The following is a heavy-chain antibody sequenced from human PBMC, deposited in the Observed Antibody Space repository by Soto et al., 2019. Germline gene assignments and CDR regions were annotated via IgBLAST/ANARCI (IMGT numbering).Heavy chain of an antibody. D-gene: IGHD2-2*01. Sequence: QVQLQESGPGLVKPSQTLSLTCSVSGGSISSGDYFWTWIRQPPGKGLEWIGYIYNSGNSFYNPSLKIRLLISVDTSNNHFSLKLTSVTAADTAVYYCARREPAAKSGGLDFWGQGTLVTVSS. CDR1: GGSISSGDYF. CDR2: IYNSGNS. CDR3: ARREPAAKSGGLDF. V-gene: IGHV4-30-4*01. J-gene: IGHJ4*02.